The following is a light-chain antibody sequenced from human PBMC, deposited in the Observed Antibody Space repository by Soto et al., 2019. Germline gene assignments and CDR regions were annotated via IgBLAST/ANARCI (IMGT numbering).Light chain of an antibody. CDR2: GAS. CDR3: QQYGTSEII. Sequence: ETVMTQSPDILSVSPGESATLSCRASRDVSTNLAWFHQKPGQTPRLVLYGASKRAAGIPARFSGSGSGTDFTLTISRLEPEDFAVFFCQQYGTSEIIFGQGTRLEIK. J-gene: IGKJ5*01. V-gene: IGKV3D-15*01. CDR1: RDVSTN.